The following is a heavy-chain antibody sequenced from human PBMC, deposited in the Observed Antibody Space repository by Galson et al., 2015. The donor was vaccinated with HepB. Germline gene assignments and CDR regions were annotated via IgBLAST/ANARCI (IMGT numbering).Heavy chain of an antibody. V-gene: IGHV3-7*03. J-gene: IGHJ5*02. Sequence: SLRLSCAVSGFTLSSFWMTWVRQAPGKGLEWVANIKQDGSEANYVDSVKGRFTVSRDNSKNSLYLQMNSLRAEDTAVYYCARVVGTKSWFDPWGQGTLVAVSS. D-gene: IGHD1-26*01. CDR3: ARVVGTKSWFDP. CDR2: IKQDGSEA. CDR1: GFTLSSFW.